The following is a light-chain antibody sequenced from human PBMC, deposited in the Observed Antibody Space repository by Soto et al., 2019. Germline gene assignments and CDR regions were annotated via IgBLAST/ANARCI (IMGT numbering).Light chain of an antibody. CDR2: ANS. CDR1: RSNIGAGYD. Sequence: QSVLTQPPAVSGAPGQKMTISCTGSRSNIGAGYDVHWYQQLPGTAPKLLINANSNRPSGVPDRFSGSKSGTSASLAITGLQAEDEADYYCQSYDSSLSGYVFGSGTKLTVL. CDR3: QSYDSSLSGYV. J-gene: IGLJ1*01. V-gene: IGLV1-40*01.